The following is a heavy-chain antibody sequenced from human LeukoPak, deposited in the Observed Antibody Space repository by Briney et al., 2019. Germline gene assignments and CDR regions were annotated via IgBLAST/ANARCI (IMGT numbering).Heavy chain of an antibody. V-gene: IGHV4-34*01. Sequence: SETLSLTCAVYGGSFSGYYWSWIRQPPGKGLEWIGEINHSGSTNYNPSLKSRVTISVDTSKNQFSLKLSSVTAADTAVYYCARGGSRYDYVWGSYRQTGDPVDYWGQGTLVTVSS. J-gene: IGHJ4*02. CDR1: GGSFSGYY. CDR3: ARGGSRYDYVWGSYRQTGDPVDY. D-gene: IGHD3-16*02. CDR2: INHSGST.